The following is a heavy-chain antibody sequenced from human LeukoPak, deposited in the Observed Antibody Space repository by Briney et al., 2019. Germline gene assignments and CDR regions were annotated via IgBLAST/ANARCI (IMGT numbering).Heavy chain of an antibody. CDR1: GFTFSSYA. Sequence: GGSLRLSCAASGFTFSSYAMHWVRQAPGKGLDWLTDISYDGTTQYYADSVKGRFTISRDNSKNTLYVQMNSLRAEDTAVYYCARGCHDRSGSCAGFGVWGQGTMVTVSS. J-gene: IGHJ3*01. D-gene: IGHD3-22*01. V-gene: IGHV3-30-3*01. CDR2: ISYDGTTQ. CDR3: ARGCHDRSGSCAGFGV.